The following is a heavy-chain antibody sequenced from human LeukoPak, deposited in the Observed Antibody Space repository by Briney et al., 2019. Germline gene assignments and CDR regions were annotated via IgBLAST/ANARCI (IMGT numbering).Heavy chain of an antibody. CDR2: LNSDVTIT. V-gene: IGHV3-74*01. CDR3: ARDPGRSGGSCYSDY. CDR1: GFTFSSYW. Sequence: PGGSLRLSCAASGFTFSSYWMHWVRQAPGKGLVWVSRLNSDVTITTYADSVKGRFTISRDNAKNSLYLQMNSLRAEDTAVYYCARDPGRSGGSCYSDYWGQGTLVTVSS. J-gene: IGHJ4*02. D-gene: IGHD2-15*01.